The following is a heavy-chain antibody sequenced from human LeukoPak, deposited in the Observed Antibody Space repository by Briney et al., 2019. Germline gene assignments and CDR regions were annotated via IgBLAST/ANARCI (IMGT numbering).Heavy chain of an antibody. CDR2: IYKTGST. V-gene: IGHV4-31*03. Sequence: SQTLSLTCTVSGDSITSGGYYWTWIRQRPGKGLEWIGYIYKTGSTYYNPSLKSRVTMSVDTSRNQFSLKLNSVTAADTAVYYCARDVLRWGQGTLVTVSS. CDR3: ARDVLR. CDR1: GDSITSGGYY. J-gene: IGHJ4*02.